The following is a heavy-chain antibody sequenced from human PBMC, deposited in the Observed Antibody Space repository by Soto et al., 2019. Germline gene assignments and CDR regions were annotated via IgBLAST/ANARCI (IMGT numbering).Heavy chain of an antibody. J-gene: IGHJ6*03. CDR1: GYSFTSYW. D-gene: IGHD6-13*01. V-gene: IGHV5-51*01. CDR2: IYPGDSDT. Sequence: GESLKISCKGSGYSFTSYWIGWVRQMPGKGLEWMGIIYPGDSDTRYSPSFQGQVTISADKSISTAYLQWSSLKASDTAMYYCARRGQHRRYYYYYMDVWGKGTTVTVSS. CDR3: ARRGQHRRYYYYYMDV.